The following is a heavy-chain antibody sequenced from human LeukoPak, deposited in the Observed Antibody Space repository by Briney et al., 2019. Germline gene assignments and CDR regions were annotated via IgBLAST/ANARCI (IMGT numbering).Heavy chain of an antibody. CDR3: ARGGYDFWSGYPGSDAFDV. V-gene: IGHV1-69*04. CDR2: IIPILGIA. J-gene: IGHJ3*01. D-gene: IGHD3-3*01. Sequence: SVKVSCKASGGTFSSYAISWVRQAPGQGLEWMGRIIPILGIANYAQKFQGRVTITADKSTSTAYMELSSLRSEDTAVYYCARGGYDFWSGYPGSDAFDVWGQGTMVTVSS. CDR1: GGTFSSYA.